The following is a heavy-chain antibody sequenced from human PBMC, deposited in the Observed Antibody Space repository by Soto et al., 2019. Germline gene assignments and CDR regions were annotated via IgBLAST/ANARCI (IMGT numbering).Heavy chain of an antibody. CDR2: IGGSGGSR. CDR3: AKGTEYGVVLMSTFDY. J-gene: IGHJ4*02. Sequence: PGGSLRLSCVASGFTFSSYAMSWVRQAPGKGLEWVSGIGGSGGSRDHADSVKGRFTISRDNARNSLYLQMNNLRVEDTALYFCAKGTEYGVVLMSTFDYWGQGSLVTVSS. D-gene: IGHD3-3*01. V-gene: IGHV3-23*01. CDR1: GFTFSSYA.